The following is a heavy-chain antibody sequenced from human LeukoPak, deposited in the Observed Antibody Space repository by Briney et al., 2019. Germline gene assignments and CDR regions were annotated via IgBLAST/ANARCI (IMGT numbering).Heavy chain of an antibody. CDR3: ARDLRLDY. CDR2: ISSSSSYI. V-gene: IGHV3-21*01. J-gene: IGHJ4*02. Sequence: PGGSLRLPCAASGFTFSSYSMNWVRQAPGKGLEWVSSISSSSSYIYHADSVKGRFTISRDNAKNSLYLQMNSLRAEDTAVYYCARDLRLDYWGQGTLVTVSS. CDR1: GFTFSSYS.